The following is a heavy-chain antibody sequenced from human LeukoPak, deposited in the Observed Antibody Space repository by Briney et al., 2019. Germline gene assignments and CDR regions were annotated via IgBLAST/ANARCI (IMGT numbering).Heavy chain of an antibody. Sequence: SETLSVTCAVSGGSISSSNWWSWVRQPPGKGLEWIGEIYHTGSTNYNPSLKSRITISVDKSKNQFSLKLTFVTAADTAVYYCARMAVTGPPLAAWGQGTLVTVSS. CDR3: ARMAVTGPPLAA. CDR1: GGSISSSNW. J-gene: IGHJ5*02. V-gene: IGHV4-4*02. D-gene: IGHD6-19*01. CDR2: IYHTGST.